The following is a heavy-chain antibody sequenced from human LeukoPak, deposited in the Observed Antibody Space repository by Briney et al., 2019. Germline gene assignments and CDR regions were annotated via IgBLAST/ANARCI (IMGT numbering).Heavy chain of an antibody. J-gene: IGHJ4*02. V-gene: IGHV1-2*06. CDR3: ARDEGTGWNYSDY. Sequence: GASVKVSCKXSGYTFTGYYMHWVRQAPGQGLEWMGRINPNSGGTNYAQKFQGRVTMTRDTSISTAYMELSRLRSDDTAVYYCARDEGTGWNYSDYWGQGTLVTVSS. CDR2: INPNSGGT. D-gene: IGHD6-25*01. CDR1: GYTFTGYY.